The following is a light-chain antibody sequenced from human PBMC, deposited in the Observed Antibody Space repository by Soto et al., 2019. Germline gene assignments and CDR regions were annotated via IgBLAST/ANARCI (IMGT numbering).Light chain of an antibody. V-gene: IGKV3-15*01. Sequence: EIVMTQSPVTLSVSPGERATLSCRASQSINSNLAWYQQKPGQAPSLLIYGAFTRATGIPARFSGTGSGTELAVTIISLQSEDLALYYCQQYNDLHRTVGQGPKVDIK. J-gene: IGKJ1*01. CDR3: QQYNDLHRT. CDR1: QSINSN. CDR2: GAF.